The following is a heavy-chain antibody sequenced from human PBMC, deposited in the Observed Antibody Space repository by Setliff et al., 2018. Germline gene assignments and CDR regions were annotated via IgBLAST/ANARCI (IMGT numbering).Heavy chain of an antibody. V-gene: IGHV3-7*01. D-gene: IGHD3-10*01. CDR3: ARSYY. Sequence: GGSLRLSCAASGFSLSIFWMSWVRQAPGKGLEWVASIKQDGSEKYYLDSVKGRFTISRDNAEKSLWLHMNNLRVDDTAIYYCARSYYWGQGALVTVSS. CDR2: IKQDGSEK. J-gene: IGHJ4*02. CDR1: GFSLSIFW.